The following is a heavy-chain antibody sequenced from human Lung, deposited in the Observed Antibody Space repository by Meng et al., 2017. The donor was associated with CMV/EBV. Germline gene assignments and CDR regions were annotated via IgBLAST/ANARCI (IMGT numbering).Heavy chain of an antibody. V-gene: IGHV4-34*01. Sequence: CAVYGGSCSGYYWSWIRQPPGKGLEWIGEINHSGSTNYNPSLKSRVTISVDTSKNQFSLKLSSVTAADTAVYYCARRGYGDYFGYFDYWGQGTLVTVSS. CDR3: ARRGYGDYFGYFDY. J-gene: IGHJ4*02. D-gene: IGHD4-17*01. CDR1: GGSCSGYY. CDR2: INHSGST.